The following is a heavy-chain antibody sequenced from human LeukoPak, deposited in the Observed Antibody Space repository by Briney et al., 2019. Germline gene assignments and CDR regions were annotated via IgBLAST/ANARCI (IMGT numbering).Heavy chain of an antibody. V-gene: IGHV3-23*01. J-gene: IGHJ4*02. CDR3: AKDLYYDSGSYYTPEY. CDR2: ISGSGGST. CDR1: GGSISSSSYY. D-gene: IGHD3-10*01. Sequence: ETLSLTCTVSGGSISSSSYYWGWIRQPPGKGLEWVSNISGSGGSTYYSDSVKGRFTISRDNSKNTLYLQMNSLRAEDTAVYYCAKDLYYDSGSYYTPEYWGQGTLVTVSS.